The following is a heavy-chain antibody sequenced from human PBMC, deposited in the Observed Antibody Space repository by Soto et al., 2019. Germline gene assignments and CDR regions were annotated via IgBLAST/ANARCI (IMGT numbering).Heavy chain of an antibody. CDR1: GYTFTNYG. CDR3: VRDNLAGVVLPPADFVRRFDT. V-gene: IGHV1-18*01. D-gene: IGHD2-2*01. J-gene: IGHJ5*02. Sequence: VQLVQSGGDVKKPGASVKVSCKASGYTFTNYGISWVRQAPGQGLERMGWISPQNGNTHYAQKLQGRVTMTTDTSTSTAYMDRRSLRSDVTAVYYWVRDNLAGVVLPPADFVRRFDTWGQGTLITVSS. CDR2: ISPQNGNT.